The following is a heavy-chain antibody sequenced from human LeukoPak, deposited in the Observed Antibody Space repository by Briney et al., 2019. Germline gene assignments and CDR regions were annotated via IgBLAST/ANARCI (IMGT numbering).Heavy chain of an antibody. CDR2: IKPDGSEK. Sequence: GGALRLYCAGSGFTFSSSWMSWVRQAPGQGLEWVANIKPDGSEKYYVDSVKGRFTVARDNAKNSLYLKMNSLRAEVTAVYYCAKLAQYDYVWGSYRYLGSGFDYWGQGTLVTVSS. V-gene: IGHV3-7*03. J-gene: IGHJ4*02. D-gene: IGHD3-16*02. CDR3: AKLAQYDYVWGSYRYLGSGFDY. CDR1: GFTFSSSW.